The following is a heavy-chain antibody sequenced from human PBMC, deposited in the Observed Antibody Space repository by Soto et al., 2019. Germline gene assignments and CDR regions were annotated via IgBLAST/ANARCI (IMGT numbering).Heavy chain of an antibody. CDR2: VFHTGTT. Sequence: QVQLQESGPGLVKPSGTLSLTCAVSGDSVSSPYYWCWVRQPPGKGLAWIGEVFHTGTTSYNPSLRSRVTISMDKSINQFPLALRSVPAADTAVYYCARSAGWYAIHAWGPGTLVIVSS. CDR3: ARSAGWYAIHA. J-gene: IGHJ5*02. D-gene: IGHD6-19*01. CDR1: GDSVSSPYY. V-gene: IGHV4-4*02.